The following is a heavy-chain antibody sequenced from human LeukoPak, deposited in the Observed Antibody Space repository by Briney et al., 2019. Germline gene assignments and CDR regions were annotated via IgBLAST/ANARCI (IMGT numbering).Heavy chain of an antibody. D-gene: IGHD2/OR15-2a*01. CDR3: ARELLRSPNWFDP. Sequence: GGSLRLSCXXSGFTFSSYAMHWVRQAPGKGLEWVAVISYDGSNKYYADSVKGRFTISRNNSKNTLYLQMNSLRAEDTAVYYCARELLRSPNWFDPWGQGTLVTVSS. J-gene: IGHJ5*02. V-gene: IGHV3-30*01. CDR2: ISYDGSNK. CDR1: GFTFSSYA.